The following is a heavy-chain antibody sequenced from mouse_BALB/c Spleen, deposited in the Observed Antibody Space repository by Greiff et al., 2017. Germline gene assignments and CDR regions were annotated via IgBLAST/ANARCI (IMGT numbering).Heavy chain of an antibody. CDR1: GFSLTSYG. CDR3: ARGHYYGSSRFAY. D-gene: IGHD1-1*01. V-gene: IGHV2-9*02. Sequence: QVQLKQSGPGLVAPSQSLSITCTVSGFSLTSYGVHWVRQPPGKGLEWLGVIWAGGSTNYNSALMSRLSISKDNSKSQVFLKMNSLQTDDTAMYYCARGHYYGSSRFAYWGQGTLVTVSA. J-gene: IGHJ3*01. CDR2: IWAGGST.